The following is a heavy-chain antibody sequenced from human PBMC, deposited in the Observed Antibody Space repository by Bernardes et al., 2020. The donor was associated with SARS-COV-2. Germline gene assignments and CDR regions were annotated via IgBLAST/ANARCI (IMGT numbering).Heavy chain of an antibody. J-gene: IGHJ3*02. CDR3: ARGGSDYFHNGGYSVIEAFDI. V-gene: IGHV4-59*01. CDR1: GGSISNFY. D-gene: IGHD3-22*01. CDR2: VYDSGIT. Sequence: SETLSLTCSVSGGSISNFYWNWIRQAPGTGLEWIGYVYDSGITHYNPSLKSRLTISVDTSRNQFSLKLISVTAADTAVYYCARGGSDYFHNGGYSVIEAFDIWGQGTMVTVSS.